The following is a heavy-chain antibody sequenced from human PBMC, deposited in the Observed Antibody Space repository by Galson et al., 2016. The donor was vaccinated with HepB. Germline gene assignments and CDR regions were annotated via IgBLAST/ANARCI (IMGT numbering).Heavy chain of an antibody. V-gene: IGHV3-21*01. J-gene: IGHJ4*02. CDR3: ARGDIVGAIFDY. CDR2: ISSSSSYI. D-gene: IGHD1-26*01. CDR1: GFTFSSYW. Sequence: SLRLSCAASGFTFSSYWMNWVRQGPGKGLEWVSSISSSSSYIYYAGSVKGRFTISRDNAKNSLYLQMNSLRAEDTAVYYCARGDIVGAIFDYWGQGTLVTVSS.